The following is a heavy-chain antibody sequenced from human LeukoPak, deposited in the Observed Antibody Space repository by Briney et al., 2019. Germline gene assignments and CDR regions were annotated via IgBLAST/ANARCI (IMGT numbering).Heavy chain of an antibody. J-gene: IGHJ5*02. CDR1: GYTFTSYG. CDR2: ISAYNGNT. D-gene: IGHD2-2*01. Sequence: ASVKVSCKASGYTFTSYGISWVRQAPGQGLEWMGWISAYNGNTNYAQKLQGRVTMTTDTSTSTAYMELRSLRSDDTAVYYCARRSMAGVSTSRGWFDPWGQGTLVTVSS. CDR3: ARRSMAGVSTSRGWFDP. V-gene: IGHV1-18*01.